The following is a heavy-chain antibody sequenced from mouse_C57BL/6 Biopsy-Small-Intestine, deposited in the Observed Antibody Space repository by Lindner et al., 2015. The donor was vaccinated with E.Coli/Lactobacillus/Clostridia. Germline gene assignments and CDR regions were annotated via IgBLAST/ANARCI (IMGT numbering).Heavy chain of an antibody. CDR1: GYSFTSYG. Sequence: SVKVSCKASGYSFTSYGISWVRQAPGQGPEWVGFINVHNGDTNYVQKFQDRVTMTTDTSTSTAYMELTNLRSDDTAVYYCARDYYSDYVFDYWGQGTLVTVS. V-gene: IGHV1-7*01. CDR2: INVHNGDT. J-gene: IGHJ3*01. D-gene: IGHD2-13*01. CDR3: ARDYYSDYVFDY.